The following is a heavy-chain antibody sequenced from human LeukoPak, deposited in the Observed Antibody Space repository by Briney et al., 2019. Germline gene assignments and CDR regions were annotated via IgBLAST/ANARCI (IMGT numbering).Heavy chain of an antibody. Sequence: GGSLRLSCAASGFTVSSSYMSWVRQAPGKGLEWVSAITGGGGATYYADSVKGRFTISRDNSKNALYLQMNSLRAEDAAVYYCAKMTAVAGPIDYWGQGTLVTVSS. CDR1: GFTVSSSY. J-gene: IGHJ4*02. CDR2: ITGGGGAT. D-gene: IGHD6-19*01. CDR3: AKMTAVAGPIDY. V-gene: IGHV3-23*01.